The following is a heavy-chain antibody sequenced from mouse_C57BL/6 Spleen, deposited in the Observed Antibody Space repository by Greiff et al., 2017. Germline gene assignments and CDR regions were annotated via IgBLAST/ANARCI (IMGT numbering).Heavy chain of an antibody. D-gene: IGHD2-1*01. CDR2: IYPRSGNT. Sequence: QVQLQQSGAELARPGASVKLSCKASGYTFTSYGISWVKQRTGQGLEWIGEIYPRSGNTYYNEKFKGKATLTADKSSSTAYMELRSLTAEDSAVYFCARWRGYGNYERYYAMDYWGQGTSVTVSS. CDR3: ARWRGYGNYERYYAMDY. J-gene: IGHJ4*01. CDR1: GYTFTSYG. V-gene: IGHV1-81*01.